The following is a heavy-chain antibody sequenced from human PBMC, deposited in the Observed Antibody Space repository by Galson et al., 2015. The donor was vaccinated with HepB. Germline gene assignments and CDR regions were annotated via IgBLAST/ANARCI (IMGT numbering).Heavy chain of an antibody. CDR1: GFTFSSYA. Sequence: SLRLSCAVSGFTFSSYAMSWVRQAPGKGLEWVSGLNGGGTTYYADSVKGRFTISRDNSKNTLYLQMNGLRAEDTAVYYCAKVALGGDSFDYWGQGTLVTVSS. V-gene: IGHV3-23*01. CDR3: AKVALGGDSFDY. D-gene: IGHD7-27*01. CDR2: LNGGGTT. J-gene: IGHJ4*02.